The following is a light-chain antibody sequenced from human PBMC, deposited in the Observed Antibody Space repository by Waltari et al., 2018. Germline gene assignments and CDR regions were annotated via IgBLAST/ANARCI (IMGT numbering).Light chain of an antibody. Sequence: EVVLTPSPVTLSLSPGERATLSCRASQSVVTFLAWYQKKPGQAPRLLIYDASNRATGIPVTFSGSGSGTDVTLTISSVQPEDFALYFCQQRSDWPPAITFGQGTRLEI. CDR2: DAS. V-gene: IGKV3-11*01. J-gene: IGKJ5*01. CDR3: QQRSDWPPAIT. CDR1: QSVVTF.